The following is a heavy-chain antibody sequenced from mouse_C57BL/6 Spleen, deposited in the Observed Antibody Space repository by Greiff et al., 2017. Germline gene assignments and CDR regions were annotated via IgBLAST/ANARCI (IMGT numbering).Heavy chain of an antibody. CDR1: GYTFTDYY. V-gene: IGHV1-26*01. CDR2: INPNNGGT. J-gene: IGHJ1*03. Sequence: EVKLQQSGPELVKPGASVKISCKASGYTFTDYYMNWVKQSHGKSLEWIGDINPNNGGTSYNQKFKGKATLTVDKSYSTAYMELRSLTSEDSAVYYCARPYAGYYVEYFDVWGTGTTVTVSS. D-gene: IGHD2-3*01. CDR3: ARPYAGYYVEYFDV.